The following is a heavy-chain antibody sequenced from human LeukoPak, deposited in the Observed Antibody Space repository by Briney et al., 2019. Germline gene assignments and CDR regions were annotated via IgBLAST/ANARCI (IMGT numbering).Heavy chain of an antibody. V-gene: IGHV3-21*01. CDR2: ISSSGSYI. D-gene: IGHD3-10*02. J-gene: IGHJ6*04. CDR3: AELGITMIGGV. CDR1: GFTFSRYS. Sequence: RAGGSLRLSCAVSGFTFSRYSMNWVRKAPGKGLEWVSSISSSGSYIYYADSVKGRFTIFRDNAKNSLYLQMNSLRAEDTAVYYCAELGITMIGGVWGKGTTVTISS.